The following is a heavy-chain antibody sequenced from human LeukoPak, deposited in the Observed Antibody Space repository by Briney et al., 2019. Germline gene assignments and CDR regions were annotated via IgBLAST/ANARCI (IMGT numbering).Heavy chain of an antibody. D-gene: IGHD2-15*01. CDR2: INSDGTSP. J-gene: IGHJ4*02. Sequence: GGSLRLSCAASGFTFSSYWMHWVRQAPGKGLVWVSGINSDGTSPIYADSVKGRFTISRDNAKKTLYLQMNSLRADDTAVYYCSRGYSGGFDYWGQGTLVTVSS. CDR1: GFTFSSYW. V-gene: IGHV3-74*01. CDR3: SRGYSGGFDY.